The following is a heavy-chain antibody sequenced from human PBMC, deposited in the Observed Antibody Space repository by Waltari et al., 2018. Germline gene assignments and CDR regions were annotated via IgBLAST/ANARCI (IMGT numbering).Heavy chain of an antibody. D-gene: IGHD3-22*01. Sequence: QVQLQQWGAGLLKPSETLSLTCAVYGGSFSGYYWRWIRQPPGKGLEWIGEINHSGSTNYNPSLKSRVTISVDTSKNQFSLKLSSVTAADTAVYYCARLDYYDSSGYYHGGAFDYWGQGTLVTVSS. CDR2: INHSGST. CDR3: ARLDYYDSSGYYHGGAFDY. V-gene: IGHV4-34*01. CDR1: GGSFSGYY. J-gene: IGHJ4*02.